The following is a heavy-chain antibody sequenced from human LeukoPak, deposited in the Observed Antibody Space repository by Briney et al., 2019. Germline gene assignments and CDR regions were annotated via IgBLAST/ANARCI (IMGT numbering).Heavy chain of an antibody. CDR3: AREDQGSTRFFDY. CDR1: GFSFSSYE. V-gene: IGHV3-48*03. D-gene: IGHD1-26*01. Sequence: GGSLRLSCAASGFSFSSYELNWVRQAPGKGLEWVSYISSSGSTISFADSVRGRFTISRDNAKNSLYLQMNSLRAEDTAVYYCAREDQGSTRFFDYWGQGTVVTVSS. J-gene: IGHJ4*02. CDR2: ISSSGSTI.